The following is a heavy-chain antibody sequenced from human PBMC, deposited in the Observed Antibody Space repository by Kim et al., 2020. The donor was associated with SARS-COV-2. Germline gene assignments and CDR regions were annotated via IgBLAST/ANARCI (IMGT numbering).Heavy chain of an antibody. CDR1: GFTFSSYA. V-gene: IGHV3-30-3*01. CDR2: ISYDGSNK. CDR3: ARDIWDNWNDGSRY. D-gene: IGHD1-20*01. Sequence: GGSLRLSCAASGFTFSSYAMHWVRQAPGKGLEWVAVISYDGSNKYYADSVKGRFTISRDNSKNTLYLQMNSLRAEDTAVYYCARDIWDNWNDGSRYWCQG. J-gene: IGHJ4*02.